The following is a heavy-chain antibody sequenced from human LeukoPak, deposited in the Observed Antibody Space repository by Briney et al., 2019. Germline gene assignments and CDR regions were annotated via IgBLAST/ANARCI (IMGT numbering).Heavy chain of an antibody. CDR1: GGSISSGSYY. V-gene: IGHV4-61*02. Sequence: SQTLSLTCTVSGGSISSGSYYWSWIRPPAGKGLEWIGRIYTSGSTNYNPSLKSRVTISVDTSKNQFSLKLSSVIAADTAVYYCARGGRDGYSTNDYWGQGTLVTVSS. J-gene: IGHJ4*02. D-gene: IGHD5-24*01. CDR3: ARGGRDGYSTNDY. CDR2: IYTSGST.